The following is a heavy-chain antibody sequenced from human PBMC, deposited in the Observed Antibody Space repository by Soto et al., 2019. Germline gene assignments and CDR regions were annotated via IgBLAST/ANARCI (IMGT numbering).Heavy chain of an antibody. CDR1: GVSFNNNG. CDR2: VSPPFRTS. V-gene: IGHV1-69*01. D-gene: IGHD3-10*01. Sequence: QVQLVQSGAEVKKPGSSVKVSCKTSGVSFNNNGIGWVRQAPGHGLEWMGGVSPPFRTSNYARKFQGRISMTADASTGIVNMELSSLTSEDTAQYYCARVFYYGSGSYSPYGMDVWGQGTTVTVSS. CDR3: ARVFYYGSGSYSPYGMDV. J-gene: IGHJ6*02.